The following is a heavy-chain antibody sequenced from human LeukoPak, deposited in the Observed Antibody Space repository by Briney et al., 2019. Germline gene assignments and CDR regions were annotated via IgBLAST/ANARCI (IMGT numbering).Heavy chain of an antibody. Sequence: HSETLSLTCAVYGGSFSGYYWSWIRQPPGKGLEWIGEINHSGSTNYNPSLKSRVTIPVDTSKNQFSLKLSSVTAADTAVYYCARSYCSGGSCYSGHDAFDIWGQGTMVTVSS. CDR3: ARSYCSGGSCYSGHDAFDI. J-gene: IGHJ3*02. V-gene: IGHV4-34*01. CDR2: INHSGST. CDR1: GGSFSGYY. D-gene: IGHD2-15*01.